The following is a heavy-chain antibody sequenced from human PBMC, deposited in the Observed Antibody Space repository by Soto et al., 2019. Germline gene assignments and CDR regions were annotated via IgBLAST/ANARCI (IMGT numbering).Heavy chain of an antibody. Sequence: HPGGSLRLSCAASGFAFTNYGMHWVRQAPGKGLEWVAFVSNDGNRKYYADSVKGRFTISRDNSENTVYLQMTSLRRDDTAVFYCARDVAMPTGLGLGYWGQGALVTVSS. J-gene: IGHJ4*02. CDR3: ARDVAMPTGLGLGY. D-gene: IGHD2-2*01. CDR1: GFAFTNYG. V-gene: IGHV3-30*03. CDR2: VSNDGNRK.